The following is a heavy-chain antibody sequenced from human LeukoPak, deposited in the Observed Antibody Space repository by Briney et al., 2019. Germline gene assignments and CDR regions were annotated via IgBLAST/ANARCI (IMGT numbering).Heavy chain of an antibody. CDR2: INHSGST. CDR3: ARVIEPYCGGDCSSAYYYGMDV. D-gene: IGHD2-21*02. Sequence: PSETLSLTCAVYGGSFSGYYWSWIRQPPGKGLEWIGEINHSGSTNYNPSLKSRVTISVDTSKNQFSLKLSSVTAADTAVYYCARVIEPYCGGDCSSAYYYGMDVWGQGTTVTVSS. CDR1: GGSFSGYY. V-gene: IGHV4-34*01. J-gene: IGHJ6*02.